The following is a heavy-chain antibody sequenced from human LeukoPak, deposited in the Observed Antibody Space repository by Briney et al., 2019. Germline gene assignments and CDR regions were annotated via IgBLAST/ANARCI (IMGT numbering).Heavy chain of an antibody. CDR2: INPNSGGT. D-gene: IGHD4-11*01. CDR3: ARVRLTTNLLDY. J-gene: IGHJ4*02. CDR1: GYTFTGYY. V-gene: IGHV1-2*02. Sequence: ASVKVSCEASGYTFTGYYMHWVRQAPGQGLEWMGWINPNSGGTNYAQKFQGRVTMTRDTSISTAYMELSRLRSDDTAVYYCARVRLTTNLLDYWGQGTLVTVSS.